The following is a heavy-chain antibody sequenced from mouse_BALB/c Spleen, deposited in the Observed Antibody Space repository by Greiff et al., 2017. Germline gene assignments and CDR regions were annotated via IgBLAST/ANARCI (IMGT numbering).Heavy chain of an antibody. CDR1: GFTFSDFY. D-gene: IGHD2-14*01. CDR2: SRNKANDYTT. J-gene: IGHJ3*01. CDR3: ARAYYRYDGFAY. Sequence: EVQGVESGGGLVQPGGSLRLSCATSGFTFSDFYMEWVRQPPGKRLEWIAASRNKANDYTTEYSASVKGRFIVSRDTSQSILYLQMNALRAEDTAIYYCARAYYRYDGFAYWGQGTLVTVSA. V-gene: IGHV7-1*02.